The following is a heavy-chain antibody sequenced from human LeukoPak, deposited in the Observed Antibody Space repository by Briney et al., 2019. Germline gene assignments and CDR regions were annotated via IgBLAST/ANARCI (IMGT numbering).Heavy chain of an antibody. J-gene: IGHJ4*02. CDR1: GDSISSHY. CDR3: ASSPTYYYDSSGYWAFDY. CDR2: IYYSGST. V-gene: IGHV4-59*11. D-gene: IGHD3-22*01. Sequence: SETLSLTCTVSGDSISSHYWSWIRQPPGKGLEWIGYIYYSGSTNYNPSLKSRVTISVDTSKNQFSLKLSSVTAADTAVYYCASSPTYYYDSSGYWAFDYWGQGTLVTVSS.